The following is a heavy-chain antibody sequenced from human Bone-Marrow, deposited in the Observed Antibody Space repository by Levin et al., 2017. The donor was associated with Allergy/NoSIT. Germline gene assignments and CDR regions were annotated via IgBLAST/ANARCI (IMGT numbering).Heavy chain of an antibody. Sequence: GESLKISCAASGFTFSSYAMSWVRQAPGKGLEWVSAISGSGGSTYYADSVKGRFTISRDNSKNTLYLQMNSLRAEDTAVYYCAKVPPDIVLMVYERYFDYWGQGTLVTVSS. CDR1: GFTFSSYA. CDR2: ISGSGGST. D-gene: IGHD2-8*01. CDR3: AKVPPDIVLMVYERYFDY. V-gene: IGHV3-23*01. J-gene: IGHJ4*02.